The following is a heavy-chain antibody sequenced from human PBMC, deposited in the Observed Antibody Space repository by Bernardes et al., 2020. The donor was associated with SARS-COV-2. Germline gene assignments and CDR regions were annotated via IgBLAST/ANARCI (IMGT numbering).Heavy chain of an antibody. CDR2: INEHGSYR. V-gene: IGHV3-74*01. Sequence: GSLRLSCVGSGFTFTSYWMHWVRQVPGKGLVWVARINEHGSYRDYADSVEGRFTISRDNAKNTLYLQMNSLRAEDTAVYYCGRDLSGMADYWGPGTLVTVSS. CDR1: GFTFTSYW. J-gene: IGHJ4*02. CDR3: GRDLSGMADY. D-gene: IGHD3-10*01.